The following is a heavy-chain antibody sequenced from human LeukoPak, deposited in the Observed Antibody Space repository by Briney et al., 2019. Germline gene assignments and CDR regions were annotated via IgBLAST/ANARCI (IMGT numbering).Heavy chain of an antibody. Sequence: TGGSLRLSCAASGFTFSDYYMSWIRQAPGKGLEWVSYISSSGSTIYYADSVKGRFTISRDNAKNSLYLQMNSLRAEDTAVYYCAKDGFSQWRDFDYWGQGTLVTVSS. J-gene: IGHJ4*02. CDR2: ISSSGSTI. CDR1: GFTFSDYY. D-gene: IGHD6-19*01. V-gene: IGHV3-11*01. CDR3: AKDGFSQWRDFDY.